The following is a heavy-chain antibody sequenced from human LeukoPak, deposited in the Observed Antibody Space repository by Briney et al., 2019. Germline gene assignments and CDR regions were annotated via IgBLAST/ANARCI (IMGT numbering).Heavy chain of an antibody. D-gene: IGHD4-23*01. Sequence: SQTLSLTCTVSGFSISSGGYYWSCLRQDPGQDLEWNVYICYSGSTYYNPSLKSRVIISVNTSKNQFSLKLSSVTAADTAVYYCARGAWGVVTCFDYWGQGTLVTVSS. CDR3: ARGAWGVVTCFDY. J-gene: IGHJ4*02. CDR2: ICYSGST. CDR1: GFSISSGGYY. V-gene: IGHV4-31*03.